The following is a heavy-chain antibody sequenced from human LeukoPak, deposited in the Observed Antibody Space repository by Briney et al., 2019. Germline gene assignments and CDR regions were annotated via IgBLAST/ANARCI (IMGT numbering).Heavy chain of an antibody. D-gene: IGHD2-2*01. J-gene: IGHJ6*02. V-gene: IGHV4-39*01. Sequence: SETLSLTCTVSGGSISSSSYYWGWIRQPPGKGLEWIGSIYYSGSTYYNPSLKSRVTISVDTSKNQFSLKLSSVTAADTAVYYCARFDRCSSTSCYSYYYGMDVWGQGTTVTVSS. CDR3: ARFDRCSSTSCYSYYYGMDV. CDR1: GGSISSSSYY. CDR2: IYYSGST.